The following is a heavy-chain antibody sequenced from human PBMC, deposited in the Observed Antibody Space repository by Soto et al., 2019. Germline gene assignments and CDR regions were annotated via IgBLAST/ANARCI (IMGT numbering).Heavy chain of an antibody. J-gene: IGHJ5*02. CDR3: ARDVTYYYGSGSYYNP. CDR2: INPNGGST. V-gene: IGHV1-46*01. Sequence: GGSLRLSCAASGFTFSSYAMSWVRQAPGQGLEWMGIINPNGGSTNYAHNFQGRVTITRDTSTSTAYMELSSLRSEDTAVYYCARDVTYYYGSGSYYNPWGQGTLVTVSS. CDR1: GFTFSSYA. D-gene: IGHD3-10*01.